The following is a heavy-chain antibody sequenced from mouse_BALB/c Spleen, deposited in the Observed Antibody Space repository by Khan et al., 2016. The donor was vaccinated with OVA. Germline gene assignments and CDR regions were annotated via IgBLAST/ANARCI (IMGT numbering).Heavy chain of an antibody. Sequence: EVELVESGGGLVQPGGSRKLSCAASGFTFSDYGMAWVPQAPGKGPEWVAFISDLAYTFYYADTVTGRFTLSRENAKNTLYLEMRSLRSGDTAMYYCARGGGTAPFAYWGQGTLVTVSA. J-gene: IGHJ3*01. D-gene: IGHD1-2*01. V-gene: IGHV5-15*02. CDR3: ARGGGTAPFAY. CDR2: ISDLAYTF. CDR1: GFTFSDYG.